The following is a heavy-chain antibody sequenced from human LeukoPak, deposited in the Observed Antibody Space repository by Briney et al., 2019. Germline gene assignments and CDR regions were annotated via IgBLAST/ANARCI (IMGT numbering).Heavy chain of an antibody. V-gene: IGHV1-18*01. CDR2: ISSYNGNT. CDR1: GYTFNTYG. J-gene: IGHJ5*02. Sequence: ASVKVSCKASGYTFNTYGITWVRQAPGHGLEWMGWISSYNGNTSYAGKVQGRITVTKEASASTAYLELRSLRSDDTAVYYCARIACSPSCPYSGRRRLRGGSLDPWGQGTLVTVSA. D-gene: IGHD2-2*01. CDR3: ARIACSPSCPYSGRRRLRGGSLDP.